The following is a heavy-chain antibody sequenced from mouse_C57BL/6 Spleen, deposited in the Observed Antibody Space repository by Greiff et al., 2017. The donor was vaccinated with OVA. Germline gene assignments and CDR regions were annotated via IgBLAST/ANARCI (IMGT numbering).Heavy chain of an antibody. CDR1: GYTFTSYW. D-gene: IGHD1-1*01. J-gene: IGHJ2*01. V-gene: IGHV1-69*01. CDR2: IDPSDSYT. Sequence: QVQLQQPGAELVMPGASVKLSCKASGYTFTSYWMHWVKQRPGQGLEWIGEIDPSDSYTNYNQKFKGKSTLTVDKSSSTAYMQLSSLTSVDSAVYYCARSITTVVATGDYWGQGTTLTVSS. CDR3: ARSITTVVATGDY.